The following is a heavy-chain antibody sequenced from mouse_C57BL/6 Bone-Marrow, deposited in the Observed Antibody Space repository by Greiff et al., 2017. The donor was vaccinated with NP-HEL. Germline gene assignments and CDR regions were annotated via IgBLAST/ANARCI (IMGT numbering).Heavy chain of an antibody. V-gene: IGHV6-3*01. Sequence: EVNVVESGGGLVQPGGSMKLSCVASGFTFSNYWMNWVRQSPEKGLEWVAQIRLKSDNYATHYAESVKGRFTISRDDSKSSVYLQMNNLRAEDTGIYYCTDGYYLVWGTGTTVTVSS. J-gene: IGHJ1*03. CDR3: TDGYYLV. D-gene: IGHD2-3*01. CDR2: IRLKSDNYAT. CDR1: GFTFSNYW.